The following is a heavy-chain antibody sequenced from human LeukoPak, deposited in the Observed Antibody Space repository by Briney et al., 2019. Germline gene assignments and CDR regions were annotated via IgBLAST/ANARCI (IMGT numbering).Heavy chain of an antibody. CDR3: ARAGPHGSYFDY. Sequence: PGGSLRLSCAASGFTFSSYWMHWVRHAPGKGLVWVSRINSDGSSTSYADSVKGRFTISRDNAKHTLYLQMNSLRGGDAAVYLCARAGPHGSYFDYWGEGTLVTVS. J-gene: IGHJ4*02. V-gene: IGHV3-74*01. CDR2: INSDGSST. CDR1: GFTFSSYW.